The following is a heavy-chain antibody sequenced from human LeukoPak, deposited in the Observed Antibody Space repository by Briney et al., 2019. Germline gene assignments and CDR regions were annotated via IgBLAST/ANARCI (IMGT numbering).Heavy chain of an antibody. CDR1: EMSFSAYY. D-gene: IGHD6-19*01. J-gene: IGHJ3*01. CDR3: ARGFPPGSGSRGSHAFDV. V-gene: IGHV4-34*01. CDR2: INYGGST. Sequence: SETLSLTCAVSEMSFSAYYWNWLRQSPGKGLEWIGEINYGGSTKYTPSLGGRGTILIDTSKNQFSLKLTSVTAADTAVYYCARGFPPGSGSRGSHAFDVWGQGTMVTVSS.